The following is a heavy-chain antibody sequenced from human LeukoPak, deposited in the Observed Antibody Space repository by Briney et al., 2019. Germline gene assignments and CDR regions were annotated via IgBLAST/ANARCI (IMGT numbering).Heavy chain of an antibody. D-gene: IGHD4-23*01. CDR2: IYYSGST. J-gene: IGHJ4*02. Sequence: PSETLSLTCTDSGGSNSSYYWSWIRQPPGKGLEWIGYIYYSGSTNYNPSLKSRVTISVDTSKNQFSLKLSSVAAADTAVYYCARDTGGNSPYYFDYWGQGTLVTVSS. CDR3: ARDTGGNSPYYFDY. V-gene: IGHV4-59*01. CDR1: GGSNSSYY.